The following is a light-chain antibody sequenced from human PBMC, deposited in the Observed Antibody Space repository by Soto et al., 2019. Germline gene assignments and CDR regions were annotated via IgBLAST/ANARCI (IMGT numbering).Light chain of an antibody. V-gene: IGKV3-20*01. CDR2: GAA. CDR3: QQYGSSPRT. CDR1: QSVSSGY. Sequence: EIVLTQSPGTLSLSPGERATLSCRASQSVSSGYLAWYQQRPGQAPRLLIYGAASRATGIPDRFSGSGSGTDFILTITRLEPEDFAVYYCQQYGSSPRTLGQGTKVDIK. J-gene: IGKJ1*01.